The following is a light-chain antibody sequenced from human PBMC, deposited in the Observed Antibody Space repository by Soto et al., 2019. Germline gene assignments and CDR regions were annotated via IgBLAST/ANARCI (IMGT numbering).Light chain of an antibody. CDR1: QSISSY. V-gene: IGKV1-39*01. CDR2: AAS. Sequence: DIQMTQSPSSLSASVGDRVTITCRASQSISSYLNWYQQKPGKAPNLLIYAASRLQSGVPSRFSGSGSETDFTLTISSLQPEDFTTYYCQQSNSTPPDTFGQGKPLETK. CDR3: QQSNSTPPDT. J-gene: IGKJ5*01.